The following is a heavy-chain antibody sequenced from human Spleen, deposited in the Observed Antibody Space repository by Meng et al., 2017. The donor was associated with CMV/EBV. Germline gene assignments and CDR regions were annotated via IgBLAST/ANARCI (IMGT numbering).Heavy chain of an antibody. Sequence: SGFTFDDYNMQWVRQAPGKGLEWVSLISWDGGSTYYADSVKGRFTISRDNSKNSLYLQMNSLRTEDTALYYCAKDISTVTTHGIDYWGQGTLVTVSS. CDR1: GFTFDDYN. D-gene: IGHD4-11*01. V-gene: IGHV3-43*01. J-gene: IGHJ4*02. CDR3: AKDISTVTTHGIDY. CDR2: ISWDGGST.